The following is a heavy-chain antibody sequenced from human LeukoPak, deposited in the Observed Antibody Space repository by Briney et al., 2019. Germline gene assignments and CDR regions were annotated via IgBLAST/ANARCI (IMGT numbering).Heavy chain of an antibody. J-gene: IGHJ4*02. CDR1: GFTFSSYW. V-gene: IGHV3-7*01. D-gene: IGHD3-10*01. Sequence: GGSLRLSCAASGFTFSSYWMSWVRQAPGKGLEWVANIKQDGSEKYYVDSVKGRFTISRDNAKNSLYLQMNSLRAEDTAVYYCARVRWFGEFNFDYWGQGTLVTVSS. CDR3: ARVRWFGEFNFDY. CDR2: IKQDGSEK.